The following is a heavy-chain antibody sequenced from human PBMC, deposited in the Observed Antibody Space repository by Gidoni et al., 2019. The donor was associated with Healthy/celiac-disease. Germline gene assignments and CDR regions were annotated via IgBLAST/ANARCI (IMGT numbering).Heavy chain of an antibody. CDR1: GFTFSNAW. CDR2: IKSKTDGGTT. CDR3: TTDDSDYYDSSGYHRTNDY. Sequence: EVQLVESGGGLVKPGGSLRLSCAASGFTFSNAWMNCVRQAPGKGLEWVGRIKSKTDGGTTDYAAPVKGRFTISRDDSKNTLYLQMNSLKTEDTAVYYCTTDDSDYYDSSGYHRTNDYWGQGTLVTVSS. D-gene: IGHD3-22*01. V-gene: IGHV3-15*07. J-gene: IGHJ4*02.